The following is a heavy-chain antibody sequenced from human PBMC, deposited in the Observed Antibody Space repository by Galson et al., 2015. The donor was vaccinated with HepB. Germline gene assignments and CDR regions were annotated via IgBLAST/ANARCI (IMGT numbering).Heavy chain of an antibody. J-gene: IGHJ4*02. CDR1: GVSISSYY. CDR2: IYYSGST. CDR3: ARGSYFDY. Sequence: SETLSLTCTVSGVSISSYYWSWIRQPPGKGLEWLGYIYYSGSTNYNPSLKSRVTISLDTSKNQFSLKLSSVTAADTAVYPCARGSYFDYWGQGTLVTVSS. V-gene: IGHV4-59*01.